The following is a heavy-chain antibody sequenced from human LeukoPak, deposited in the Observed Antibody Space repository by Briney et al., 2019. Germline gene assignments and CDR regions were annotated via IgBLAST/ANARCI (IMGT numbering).Heavy chain of an antibody. CDR1: GFTFSSYS. D-gene: IGHD3-10*01. CDR2: ISSSSSYI. V-gene: IGHV3-21*01. Sequence: GSLRLSCAASGFTFSSYSMNWVRQAPGKGLEWVSSISSSSSYIYYADSVKGRFTISRDNAKNSLYLQMNSLRAEDTAVYYCARSWFEDLYYFDYWGQGTLVTVSS. J-gene: IGHJ4*02. CDR3: ARSWFEDLYYFDY.